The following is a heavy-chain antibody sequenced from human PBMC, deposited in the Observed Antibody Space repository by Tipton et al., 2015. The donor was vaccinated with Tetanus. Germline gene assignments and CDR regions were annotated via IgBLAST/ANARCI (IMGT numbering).Heavy chain of an antibody. CDR1: GGSFSGYY. CDR2: INHSGST. CDR3: ARRGTGTTRGRGAFDI. J-gene: IGHJ3*02. D-gene: IGHD1-1*01. V-gene: IGHV4-34*01. Sequence: LRLSCAVYGGSFSGYYWSWIRQPPGKGLEWIGEINHSGSTNYNPSLKSRVTISVDTSKNQFSLKLSSVTAADTAVYYCARRGTGTTRGRGAFDIWGQGTMVTVSS.